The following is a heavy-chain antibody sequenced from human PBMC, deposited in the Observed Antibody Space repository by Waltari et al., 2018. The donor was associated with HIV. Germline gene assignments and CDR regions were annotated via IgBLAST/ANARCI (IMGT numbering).Heavy chain of an antibody. CDR1: GFTFGDYA. V-gene: IGHV3-49*03. CDR3: AIALTMAPYNWFEP. J-gene: IGHJ5*02. Sequence: EVQLVESGGGLVQPGRSLRLSCTASGFTFGDYALSWFRQAPGKRQGWLGFIRSQAYGRTTEYAASVEGRFAISRDASKGSAYLQMHCLKAAGTAVYYCAIALTMAPYNWFEPWGKGTLVTVSS. CDR2: IRSQAYGRTT. D-gene: IGHD3-10*01.